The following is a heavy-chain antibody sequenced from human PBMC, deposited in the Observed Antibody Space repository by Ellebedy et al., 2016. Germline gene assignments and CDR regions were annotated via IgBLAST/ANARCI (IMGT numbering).Heavy chain of an antibody. Sequence: ASVKVSXKASGYTFTSYYMHWVRQAPGQGLEWMGWINPNSGGTNYAQKFQGRVTMTRDTSINTAYMELSSLRSDDTAVYYCARIDMVRGGVAYWGQGTLVTVSS. V-gene: IGHV1-2*02. CDR1: GYTFTSYY. CDR3: ARIDMVRGGVAY. D-gene: IGHD3-10*01. CDR2: INPNSGGT. J-gene: IGHJ4*02.